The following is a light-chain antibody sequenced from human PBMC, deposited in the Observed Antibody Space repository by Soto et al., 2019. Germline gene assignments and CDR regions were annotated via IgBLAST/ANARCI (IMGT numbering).Light chain of an antibody. Sequence: SVLTQPASVSGSPGQSITISCTGTSSDVGSYNLVSWYQQHPGKAPKLMISEVTQRPSGVSYRFSGSKSGNTASLTISGLQAEDEADYYCCSFAGSGILGVFGTGTKVTVL. CDR2: EVT. CDR3: CSFAGSGILGV. V-gene: IGLV2-23*02. CDR1: SSDVGSYNL. J-gene: IGLJ1*01.